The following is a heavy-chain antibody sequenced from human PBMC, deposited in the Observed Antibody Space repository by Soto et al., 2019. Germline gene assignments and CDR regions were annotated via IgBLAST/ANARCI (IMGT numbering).Heavy chain of an antibody. Sequence: PSETLSLTCAVSGYSISSGYYWGWIRQPPGKGLEWIGTIYHSGSTYYNPSLKSRVTISIDTSKNQFSPKLTSVTAADTAMYYCARGPYSNPYDNWGQGTLVTVSS. D-gene: IGHD4-4*01. J-gene: IGHJ4*02. V-gene: IGHV4-38-2*01. CDR2: IYHSGST. CDR1: GYSISSGYY. CDR3: ARGPYSNPYDN.